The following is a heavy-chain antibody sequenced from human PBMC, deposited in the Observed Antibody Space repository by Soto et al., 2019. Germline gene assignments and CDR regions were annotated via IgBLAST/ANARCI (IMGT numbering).Heavy chain of an antibody. CDR1: EFTFDDYT. CDR2: ISWDGGST. V-gene: IGHV3-43*01. Sequence: GGSLRLSCAASEFTFDDYTMHWVRQASGKGLEWVSLISWDGGSTYYADSVKGRFTISRANSKNSLYLQMNSLRTEDTALYYSAKEGYCISTSCRDYYFDYWGQGALVTVS. J-gene: IGHJ4*02. D-gene: IGHD2-2*01. CDR3: AKEGYCISTSCRDYYFDY.